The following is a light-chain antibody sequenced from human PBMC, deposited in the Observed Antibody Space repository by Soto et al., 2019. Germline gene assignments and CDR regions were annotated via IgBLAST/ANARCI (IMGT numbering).Light chain of an antibody. CDR1: QRVSSSY. CDR3: QQYGSSPIT. Sequence: EIVLTQSPGTLSLSPGERATLSCRASQRVSSSYLAWYQQKPGQAPRLLIYGASSRATGIPDRFSGSGSGTDFTLTISRVEHEDFAVYYCQQYGSSPITSGQGTRREIK. CDR2: GAS. V-gene: IGKV3-20*01. J-gene: IGKJ5*01.